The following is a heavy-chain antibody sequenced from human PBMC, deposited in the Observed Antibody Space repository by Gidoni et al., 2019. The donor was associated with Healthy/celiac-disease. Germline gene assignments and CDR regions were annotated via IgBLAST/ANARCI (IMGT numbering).Heavy chain of an antibody. CDR1: GVPFTNAW. Sequence: EVQLVESGGGLVKPGGSLRLSFAASGVPFTNAWMSWVRQAPGKGLEWVDRIKSKSDGGTTDYPEPVKGRFTISRDDSRNTLYLQMNSLKTEDTAVYYCATSGIAVAATWYFDLWGRGTLVTVSS. D-gene: IGHD6-19*01. J-gene: IGHJ2*01. V-gene: IGHV3-15*01. CDR3: ATSGIAVAATWYFDL. CDR2: IKSKSDGGTT.